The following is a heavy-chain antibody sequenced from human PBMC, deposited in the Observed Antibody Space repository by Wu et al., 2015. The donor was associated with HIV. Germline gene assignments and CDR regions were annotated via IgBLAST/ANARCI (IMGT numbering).Heavy chain of an antibody. D-gene: IGHD6-19*01. J-gene: IGHJ3*02. CDR2: IIPIFGTA. CDR1: GGTFSSYA. Sequence: QVQLVQSGAEVKKPGSSVKVSCKASGGTFSSYAISWVRQAPGQGLEWMGGIIPIFGTANYAQKFQGRVTITADESTSTAYMELSSLRSEDTAVYYCARELGGRSGWYQGCLFDIVGPRDKWSPSLQ. V-gene: IGHV1-69*12. CDR3: ARELGGRSGWYQGCLFDI.